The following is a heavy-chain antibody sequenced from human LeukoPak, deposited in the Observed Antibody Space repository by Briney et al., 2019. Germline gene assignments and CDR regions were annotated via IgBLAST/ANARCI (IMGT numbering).Heavy chain of an antibody. J-gene: IGHJ4*02. V-gene: IGHV4-61*02. D-gene: IGHD3/OR15-3a*01. Sequence: SQTLSLTCTVSGDSISSGDYYWSWIRQPAGKGLEWIGRISSSGSTNYNPSLKSRVTISVDTSKNQFSLKLSSVTAADTAVYYCARGKSWTDYWGQGTLVTVSS. CDR3: ARGKSWTDY. CDR1: GDSISSGDYY. CDR2: ISSSGST.